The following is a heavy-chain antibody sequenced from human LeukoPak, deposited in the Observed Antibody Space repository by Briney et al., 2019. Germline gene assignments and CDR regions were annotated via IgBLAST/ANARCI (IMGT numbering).Heavy chain of an antibody. D-gene: IGHD7-27*01. CDR3: ARDSWGRFDY. J-gene: IGHJ4*02. Sequence: SETLSLTCTVSGDSITTYYWSWIRQPPGKGLEWIGYIFQSGTTKYNPSLKSRVTILSDVSKNQFSLNLTSVTAADTAVYYCARDSWGRFDYWGQGTLVTISS. CDR2: IFQSGTT. CDR1: GDSITTYY. V-gene: IGHV4-59*01.